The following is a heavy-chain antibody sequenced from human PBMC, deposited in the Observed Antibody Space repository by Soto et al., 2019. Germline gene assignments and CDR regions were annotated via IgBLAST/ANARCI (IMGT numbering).Heavy chain of an antibody. CDR1: GFTFSSYA. D-gene: IGHD3-3*01. V-gene: IGHV3-23*01. J-gene: IGHJ4*02. CDR3: ARDSVLRFLEWLPAYDY. Sequence: HPGGSLRLSCAASGFTFSSYAMSWVRQAPGKGLEWVSAISGSGGSTYYADSVKGRFTISRDNSKNTLYLQMNSLRAEDTAVYYCARDSVLRFLEWLPAYDYWGQGTLVTVSS. CDR2: ISGSGGST.